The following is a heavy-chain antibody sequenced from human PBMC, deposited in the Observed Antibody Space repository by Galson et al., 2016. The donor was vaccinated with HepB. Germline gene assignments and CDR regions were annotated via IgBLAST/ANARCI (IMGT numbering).Heavy chain of an antibody. CDR2: IKPDGREK. CDR1: GFTFSSSW. D-gene: IGHD4-17*01. Sequence: SLRLSCAASGFTFSSSWMGWARQAPGKGLEWVANIKPDGREKYYVDSVQGRFTVSRDNAENSLFLQMNNLRAEDTAVYYCARAPYGDYEIDSWGQGTLVTVSS. J-gene: IGHJ4*02. CDR3: ARAPYGDYEIDS. V-gene: IGHV3-7*03.